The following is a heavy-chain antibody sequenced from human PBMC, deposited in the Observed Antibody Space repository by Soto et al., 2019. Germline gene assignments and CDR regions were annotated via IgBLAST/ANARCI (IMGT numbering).Heavy chain of an antibody. CDR2: ISYDGNNK. V-gene: IGHV3-30-3*01. D-gene: IGHD2-2*01. CDR1: GFTFSSYA. CDR3: ARGPSSLTRFDY. J-gene: IGHJ4*02. Sequence: PGGSLRLSCAASGFTFSSYAMHWVRQAPGKGLDWVAVISYDGNNKYYAGSVRGRFTISRDNSKNTLYLQMNSLRAEDTAVYYCARGPSSLTRFDYWGQGTLVTVSS.